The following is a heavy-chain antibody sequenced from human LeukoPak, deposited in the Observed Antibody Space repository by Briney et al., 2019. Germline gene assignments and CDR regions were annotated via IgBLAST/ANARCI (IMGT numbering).Heavy chain of an antibody. CDR1: GFTFSGYS. CDR3: ASFHEKYYYDSSGYSTKVFDY. V-gene: IGHV3-21*01. D-gene: IGHD3-22*01. J-gene: IGHJ4*02. CDR2: ISSSSSYI. Sequence: TGGSLRLSCAASGFTFSGYSMNWVRQAPGKGLERVSSISSSSSYIYYADSVKGRFTISRDNAKNSLYLQMNSLRAEDTAVYYCASFHEKYYYDSSGYSTKVFDYWGQGTLVTVSS.